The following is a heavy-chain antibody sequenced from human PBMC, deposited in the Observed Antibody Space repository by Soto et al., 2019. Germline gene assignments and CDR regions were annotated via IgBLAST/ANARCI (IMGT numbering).Heavy chain of an antibody. CDR2: ISFNSETT. D-gene: IGHD3-10*01. Sequence: EVQLLESGGGLVQPGGSLRLSCAASGFAFSSYAMSWVRQAPGKGLEWVSAISFNSETTYYGDSVQGRFTISRDNSKNTLFLQMNSLRPEDTAAYYCVKFWAYGRNGVADNDAFDFWGQGTMVTVSS. CDR1: GFAFSSYA. CDR3: VKFWAYGRNGVADNDAFDF. J-gene: IGHJ3*01. V-gene: IGHV3-23*01.